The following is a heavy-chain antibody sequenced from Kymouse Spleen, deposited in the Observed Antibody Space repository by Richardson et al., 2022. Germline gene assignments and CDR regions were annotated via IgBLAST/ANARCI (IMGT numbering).Heavy chain of an antibody. Sequence: QVQLQQWGAGLLKPSETLSLTCAVYGGSFSGYYWSWIRQPPGKGLEWIGEINHSGSTNYNPSLKSRVTISVDTSKNQFSLKLSSVTAADTAVYYCARGGTIFELDYYYYGMDVWGQGTTVTVSS. CDR2: INHSGST. V-gene: IGHV4-34*01. CDR1: GGSFSGYY. J-gene: IGHJ6*02. D-gene: IGHD3-3*01. CDR3: ARGGTIFELDYYYYGMDV.